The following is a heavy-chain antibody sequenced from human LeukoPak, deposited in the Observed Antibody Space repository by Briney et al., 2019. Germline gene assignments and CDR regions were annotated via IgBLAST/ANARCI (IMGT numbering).Heavy chain of an antibody. CDR1: GFTFSDYY. Sequence: LRLSCTASGFTFSDYYMSWIRQHLGKGLEWIGYIYYSGSTYYNPSLKSRVTISVDTSKNQFSLKLSSVTAADTAVYYCARDPTPTYYYDIDGMDVWGQGTTVTVSS. V-gene: IGHV4-31*02. J-gene: IGHJ6*02. D-gene: IGHD3-22*01. CDR2: IYYSGST. CDR3: ARDPTPTYYYDIDGMDV.